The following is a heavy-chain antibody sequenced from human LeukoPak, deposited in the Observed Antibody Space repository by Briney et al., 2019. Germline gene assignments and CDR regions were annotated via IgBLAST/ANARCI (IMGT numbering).Heavy chain of an antibody. CDR3: ARELRYDNSDSGAF. D-gene: IGHD3-22*01. V-gene: IGHV4-4*07. J-gene: IGHJ3*01. CDR1: GGSISSYY. CDR2: IYTSGST. Sequence: SETLSLTCTVSGGSISSYYWSWIRQPAGKGLEWIGRIYTSGSTNYNPSLKGRVTMSVDTSKNQFSLQLNSVTAADTALYYCARELRYDNSDSGAFWGQGTVVTVSS.